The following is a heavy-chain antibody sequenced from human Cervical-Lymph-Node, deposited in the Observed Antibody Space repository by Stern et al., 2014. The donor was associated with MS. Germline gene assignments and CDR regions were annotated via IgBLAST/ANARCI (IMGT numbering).Heavy chain of an antibody. D-gene: IGHD2-15*01. V-gene: IGHV1-69*06. CDR3: ARDLEGSAWTGDDC. CDR2: VILSFDRS. J-gene: IGHJ4*02. Sequence: QVQLVQSGAEVRKPGSSVKVSCTVSGGNFNTYVISWVRQAPGQGLEWMWGVILSFDRSHSASKFRGRLTITADKSTRTTYMEMRGLRSDDTAIYYCARDLEGSAWTGDDCWGRGTLVTVSS. CDR1: GGNFNTYV.